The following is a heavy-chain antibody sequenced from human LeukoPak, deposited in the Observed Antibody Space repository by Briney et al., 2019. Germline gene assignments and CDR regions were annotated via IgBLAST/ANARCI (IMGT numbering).Heavy chain of an antibody. D-gene: IGHD4-23*01. Sequence: GGSLRLSCAASGFTFSKAWMIWVRQAPGKGLEWVARIKTRPEGGTTDYATPVKGRFTISRDDSKNTLFLQMKGLKIEDTAVYYCTSSGSRWDYFDYWGQGTLATVSS. CDR1: GFTFSKAW. CDR2: IKTRPEGGTT. J-gene: IGHJ4*02. CDR3: TSSGSRWDYFDY. V-gene: IGHV3-15*05.